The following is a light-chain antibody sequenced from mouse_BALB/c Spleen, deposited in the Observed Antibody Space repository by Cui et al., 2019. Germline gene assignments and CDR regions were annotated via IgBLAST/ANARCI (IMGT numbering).Light chain of an antibody. CDR3: QHCCGTPFT. J-gene: IGKJ4*01. Sequence: DIQMTQSAASLSVSVGATVTITCRASKNIYSNLAWYQQKQGNSPQLLVYAATNLADGVPSRFSGSGSGTQYSLKINSLQSEDFGSYYCQHCCGTPFTFGSGTKLEIK. V-gene: IGKV12-46*01. CDR2: AAT. CDR1: KNIYSN.